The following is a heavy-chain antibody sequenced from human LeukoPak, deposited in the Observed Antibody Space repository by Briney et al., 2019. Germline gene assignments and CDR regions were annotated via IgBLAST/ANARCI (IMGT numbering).Heavy chain of an antibody. J-gene: IGHJ4*02. CDR1: GDSITSCY. CDR2: IHYSGST. V-gene: IGHV4-59*01. D-gene: IGHD6-13*01. Sequence: SETLSLTCTVSGDSITSCYWNWIRQPPGKGLEWIGYIHYSGSTKYSPSLKSRATISVDTSKNQFSLKLSSVTAADTAVYYCTRGGESSSWYHFDYWGQGTLDTVSS. CDR3: TRGGESSSWYHFDY.